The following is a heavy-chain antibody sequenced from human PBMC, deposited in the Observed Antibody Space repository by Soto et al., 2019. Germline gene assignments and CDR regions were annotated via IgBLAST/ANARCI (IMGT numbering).Heavy chain of an antibody. Sequence: QVQLVESGGGVVQPGRSLRLSCAASGFTFSSYAMHWVRQAPGKGLEWVAVISYDGSNKYYADSVKGRFTISRDNSKNTLYLQMNSLRAEDTAVYYCASDDGSGDTTGGYFDLWGRGTLVTVSS. D-gene: IGHD4-17*01. J-gene: IGHJ2*01. CDR3: ASDDGSGDTTGGYFDL. V-gene: IGHV3-30-3*01. CDR2: ISYDGSNK. CDR1: GFTFSSYA.